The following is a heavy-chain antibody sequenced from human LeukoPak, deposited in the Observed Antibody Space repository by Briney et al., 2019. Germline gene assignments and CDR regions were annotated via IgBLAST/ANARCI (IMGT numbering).Heavy chain of an antibody. J-gene: IGHJ4*02. D-gene: IGHD3-10*01. CDR1: GGSFSGYY. Sequence: SETLSLTCAVHGGSFSGYYWSWIRQPPGKGLEWIGEINHSGSTNYNPSLKRRVTISVDTSKNQFSLKLSSVTAADTAVYYCARGRGYYYGSGSAAPFDYWGQGTLVSVSS. V-gene: IGHV4-34*01. CDR3: ARGRGYYYGSGSAAPFDY. CDR2: INHSGST.